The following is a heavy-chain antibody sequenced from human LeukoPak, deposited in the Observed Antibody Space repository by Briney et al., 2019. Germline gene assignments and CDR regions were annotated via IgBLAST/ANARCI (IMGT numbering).Heavy chain of an antibody. CDR3: ARVPGPNWFDP. CDR2: MYHTGST. Sequence: SETLSLTCIVSGGSISRGSYYWGWIRQPPGKGLEWIGSMYHTGSTYYNPSLKSRVTISVDTSKNQFSLKLSSVTAADTAVYYCARVPGPNWFDPWGQGTLVTVSS. V-gene: IGHV4-39*07. J-gene: IGHJ5*02. CDR1: GGSISRGSYY.